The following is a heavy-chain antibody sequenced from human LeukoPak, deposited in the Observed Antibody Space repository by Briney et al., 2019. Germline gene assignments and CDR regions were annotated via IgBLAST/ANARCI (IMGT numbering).Heavy chain of an antibody. CDR3: ARESLTWFDP. V-gene: IGHV3-11*04. J-gene: IGHJ5*01. CDR1: GFTFSDYN. CDR2: ISRSGSTK. Sequence: GGSLRLSCAASGFTFSDYNMRWIRQAPGKGLEWVSSISRSGSTKYYADSVKGRFTNSRENAKNTLYLQMNSLRAEDTAMYYGARESLTWFDPWGQGTLVTVSS.